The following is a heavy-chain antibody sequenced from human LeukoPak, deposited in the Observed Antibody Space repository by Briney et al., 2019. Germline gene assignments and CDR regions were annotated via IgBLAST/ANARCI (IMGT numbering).Heavy chain of an antibody. D-gene: IGHD5-24*01. CDR2: IYYRGST. CDR1: GGAISSSSSY. Sequence: SETLSLTCTVSGGAISSSSSYGGWIRQPPGKGLEWIGSIYYRGSTYYNPSLKSPVTISVDTSKNQFSLKLSSVTAADPAVYYCARQDGLPRDSFDYWGQGTLVTVSS. J-gene: IGHJ4*02. V-gene: IGHV4-39*01. CDR3: ARQDGLPRDSFDY.